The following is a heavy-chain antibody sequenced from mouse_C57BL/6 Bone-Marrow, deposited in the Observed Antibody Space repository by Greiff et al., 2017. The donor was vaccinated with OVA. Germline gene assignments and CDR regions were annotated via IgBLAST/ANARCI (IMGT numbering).Heavy chain of an antibody. CDR1: GYTFTSYW. CDR2: IDPSDSYT. D-gene: IGHD6-1*01. J-gene: IGHJ1*03. CDR3: ARASFDV. V-gene: IGHV1-69*01. Sequence: VQLQQPEAELVMPGASVKLSCKASGYTFTSYWMHWVKQRPGQGLEWIGEIDPSDSYTNYNQKFKGKSTLTVDKSSSTAYMQLSSLTSEDSAVYYCARASFDVWGTGTTVTVSS.